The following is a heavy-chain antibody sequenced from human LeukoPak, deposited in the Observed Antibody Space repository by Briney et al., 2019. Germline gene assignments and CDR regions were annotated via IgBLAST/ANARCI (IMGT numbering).Heavy chain of an antibody. CDR2: IIPIFGTA. V-gene: IGHV1-69*06. CDR1: GGTFSSYA. CDR3: AMYAIRYYYYYMDV. J-gene: IGHJ6*03. Sequence: ASVKVSCKASGGTFSSYAICWVRQAPGQGLEWMGGIIPIFGTANYAQKFQGRVTITADKSTSTAYMELSSLRSEDTAVYYCAMYAIRYYYYYMDVWGKGTTVTVSS. D-gene: IGHD2-8*01.